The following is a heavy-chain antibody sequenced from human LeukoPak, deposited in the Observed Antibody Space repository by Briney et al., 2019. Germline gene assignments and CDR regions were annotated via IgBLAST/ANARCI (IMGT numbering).Heavy chain of an antibody. V-gene: IGHV3-23*01. CDR1: GFTLSSYA. D-gene: IGHD3-10*01. Sequence: GGSLRLSCAASGFTLSSYAMSWVRQAPGKGLEWVSAISASGGSTYYADSVKGRFTISRDNSKNTLYLQMNSLRAEDTAVYYCAKVYYPGPGYYFDYWGQGTLVTVSS. J-gene: IGHJ4*02. CDR2: ISASGGST. CDR3: AKVYYPGPGYYFDY.